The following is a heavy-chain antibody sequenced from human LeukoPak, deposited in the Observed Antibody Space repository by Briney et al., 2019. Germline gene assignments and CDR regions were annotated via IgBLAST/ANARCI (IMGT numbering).Heavy chain of an antibody. D-gene: IGHD3-10*01. V-gene: IGHV4-31*03. CDR1: GGSISSGGYY. J-gene: IGHJ5*02. CDR2: IYYSGST. Sequence: PSQTLSLTCTVSGGSISSGGYYWSWIRQHPGKGLEWIGYIYYSGSTYYNPSLKSRVTISVDTSKNQFSLKLSSVTAADTAVYYCARGNLYYYGSGSPTHLWGQGTLVTVSS. CDR3: ARGNLYYYGSGSPTHL.